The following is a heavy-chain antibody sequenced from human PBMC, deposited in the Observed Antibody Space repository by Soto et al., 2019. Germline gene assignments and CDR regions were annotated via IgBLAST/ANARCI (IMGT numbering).Heavy chain of an antibody. D-gene: IGHD3-3*01. V-gene: IGHV2-5*02. J-gene: IGHJ5*02. Sequence: SGPTLVNPTQTLTLTCTFSGFSLSTSGVGVGWIRQPPGKALEWLALIYWDDDKRYSPSLKSRLTITKDTSKNQVVLTMTNMDPVDTATYYCAHGWYYDFWSADRNWFDPWGQGTLVTVSS. CDR2: IYWDDDK. CDR1: GFSLSTSGVG. CDR3: AHGWYYDFWSADRNWFDP.